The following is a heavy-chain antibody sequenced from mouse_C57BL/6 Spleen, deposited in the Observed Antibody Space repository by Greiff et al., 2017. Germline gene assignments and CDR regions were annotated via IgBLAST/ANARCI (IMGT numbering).Heavy chain of an antibody. Sequence: VQLQQPGTELVKPGASVKLSCKASGYTFTSYWMHWVKQRPGQGLEWIGNINPSNGGTNYNEKFKSKATLTVDKSSSTAYMQLSSLTSEDSAVYYCARSGVVATGYFDVWGTGTTVTVSS. D-gene: IGHD1-1*01. J-gene: IGHJ1*03. CDR2: INPSNGGT. CDR1: GYTFTSYW. V-gene: IGHV1-53*01. CDR3: ARSGVVATGYFDV.